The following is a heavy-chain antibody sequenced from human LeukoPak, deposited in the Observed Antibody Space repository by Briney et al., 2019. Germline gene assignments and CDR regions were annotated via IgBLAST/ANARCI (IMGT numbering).Heavy chain of an antibody. CDR1: GYTFTSYG. Sequence: ASVKVSCKASGYTFTSYGISWVRQAPGQGLEWMGWISAYNGNTNYAQKLQGRVTMTTDTSTSTACMELRSLRSDDTAVYYCARAGTTTFYYYGMDVWGQGTTVTVSS. J-gene: IGHJ6*02. CDR3: ARAGTTTFYYYGMDV. CDR2: ISAYNGNT. V-gene: IGHV1-18*01. D-gene: IGHD1-7*01.